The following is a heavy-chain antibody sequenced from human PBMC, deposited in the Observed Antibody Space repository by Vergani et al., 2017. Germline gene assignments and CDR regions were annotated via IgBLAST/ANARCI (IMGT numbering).Heavy chain of an antibody. D-gene: IGHD3-22*01. V-gene: IGHV4-61*10. CDR1: GGSISSGSYY. J-gene: IGHJ5*02. CDR2: IYYSGST. CDR3: VSSLPGAYYYDSSGQAWFDP. Sequence: QVQLQESGPGLVKPSQTLSLTCTVSGGSISSGSYYWSWIRQPAGKGLEWIGYIYYSGSTNYNPSLKSRVTISVDTSKNQFSLKLSSVTAADTAVYYCVSSLPGAYYYDSSGQAWFDPWGQGTLVTVSS.